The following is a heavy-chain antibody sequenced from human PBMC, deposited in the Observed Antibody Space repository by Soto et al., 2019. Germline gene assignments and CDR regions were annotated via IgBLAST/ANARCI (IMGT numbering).Heavy chain of an antibody. D-gene: IGHD5-12*01. J-gene: IGHJ4*02. V-gene: IGHV4-59*08. CDR3: ARHGYTRGGDY. Sequence: QVQLQESGPGLVKPSETLSLTCTVSGGSIDSYYWSWIRQSPGKGLEWIGYIFYNGGTSYNSALKSRVTISVDTSKNQFSLKMTSVTAADTAMYYCARHGYTRGGDYWGQGKLVTVSS. CDR2: IFYNGGT. CDR1: GGSIDSYY.